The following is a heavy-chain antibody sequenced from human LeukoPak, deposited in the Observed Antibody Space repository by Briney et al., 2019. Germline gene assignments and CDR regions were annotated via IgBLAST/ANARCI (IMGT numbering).Heavy chain of an antibody. CDR2: ISYDGSTK. CDR3: AKAHSCSSTSCIPGRWFDP. D-gene: IGHD2-2*01. CDR1: GFTFSNYA. V-gene: IGHV3-30-3*01. J-gene: IGHJ5*02. Sequence: GRSLRLSCAASGFTFSNYAMHWVRQAPGKGLEWVAVISYDGSTKYYADSVKGRFTISRDNSRNTLYLQMNSLRAEDTAVYYCAKAHSCSSTSCIPGRWFDPWGQGTLVTVSS.